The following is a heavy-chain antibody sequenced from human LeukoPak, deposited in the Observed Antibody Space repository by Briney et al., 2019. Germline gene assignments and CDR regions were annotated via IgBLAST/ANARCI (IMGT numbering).Heavy chain of an antibody. CDR1: GFTFSDYW. J-gene: IGHJ4*02. CDR2: ISYDGGGT. CDR3: VRNIVRGVVYFDS. V-gene: IGHV3-74*01. D-gene: IGHD3-10*01. Sequence: GGSLRLSCAASGFTFSDYWMHWVRQTPGKGLVWVSRISYDGGGTNYADSVKGRFTISRDNAKNTLSLQMNSLRVEDTAVYYCVRNIVRGVVYFDSWGQGALVTVSS.